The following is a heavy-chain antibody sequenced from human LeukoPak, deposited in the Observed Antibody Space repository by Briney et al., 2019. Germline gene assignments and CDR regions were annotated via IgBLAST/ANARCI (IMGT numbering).Heavy chain of an antibody. CDR2: IIPIFGTA. D-gene: IGHD3-16*02. Sequence: GASVKVSCKASGGTFSSYAISWVRQAPGQGLEWMGGIIPIFGTANYAQKFRGRVTITADKSTRTAYMELSSLRSEDTAVYYCARVDNTFGGLIGNAVDYWGQGTLVTVSS. CDR3: ARVDNTFGGLIGNAVDY. CDR1: GGTFSSYA. V-gene: IGHV1-69*06. J-gene: IGHJ4*02.